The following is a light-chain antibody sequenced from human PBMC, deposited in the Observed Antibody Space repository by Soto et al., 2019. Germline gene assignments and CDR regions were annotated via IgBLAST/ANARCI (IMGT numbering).Light chain of an antibody. CDR2: GAS. V-gene: IGKV3-15*01. CDR1: QSVGSS. CDR3: EQYNAWPPT. J-gene: IGKJ1*01. Sequence: TQSPATLSVCPGGRVTLSCMTSQSVGSSLAWYQQVPGQAPRLLIYGASSRETGISDRFSGGGSGTEFVLTISDLQSQDFAVYSCEQYNAWPPTFGQGTKVDI.